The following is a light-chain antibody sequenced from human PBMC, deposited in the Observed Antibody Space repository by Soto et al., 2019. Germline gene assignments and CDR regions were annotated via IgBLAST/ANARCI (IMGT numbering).Light chain of an antibody. CDR3: SSYTSSSTWV. CDR2: EVS. CDR1: SSDVGGYNY. Sequence: QSALTQPASVSGSPGQSITISCTGTSSDVGGYNYVSWYQQHPGKAPKLMIYEVSNRPSGVSNRFSGSKSDNTASLTISGLQAEDEADYYCSSYTSSSTWVFGGGTKLT. V-gene: IGLV2-14*01. J-gene: IGLJ3*02.